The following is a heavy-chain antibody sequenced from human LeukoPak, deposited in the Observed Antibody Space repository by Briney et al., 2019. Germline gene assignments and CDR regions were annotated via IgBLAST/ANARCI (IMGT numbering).Heavy chain of an antibody. CDR2: INPNSGGT. Sequence: ASVKVSCKASGYTFTGYYMHWVRQAPGQGLEWMGRINPNSGGTNYAQKFQGRVTMTRDTSISTAYMELSRLRSDDTAVYYCASDGSITMIPFDIWGQGTMVTVSS. V-gene: IGHV1-2*06. CDR1: GYTFTGYY. J-gene: IGHJ3*02. D-gene: IGHD3-22*01. CDR3: ASDGSITMIPFDI.